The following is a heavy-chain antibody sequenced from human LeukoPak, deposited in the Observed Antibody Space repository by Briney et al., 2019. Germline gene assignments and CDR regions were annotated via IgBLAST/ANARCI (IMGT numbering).Heavy chain of an antibody. CDR3: ARHYLGGNYPDYFNH. Sequence: SETLSLTCTVFGGSISSNGYYWGWIRQPPGKGLEWIGSIYYSGSTYHNPSLKSRVTISIDTSKNQFSLNLNSVTAADTALYSCARHYLGGNYPDYFNHWGQGTLVTVSS. D-gene: IGHD1-26*01. CDR1: GGSISSNGYY. CDR2: IYYSGST. J-gene: IGHJ4*02. V-gene: IGHV4-39*01.